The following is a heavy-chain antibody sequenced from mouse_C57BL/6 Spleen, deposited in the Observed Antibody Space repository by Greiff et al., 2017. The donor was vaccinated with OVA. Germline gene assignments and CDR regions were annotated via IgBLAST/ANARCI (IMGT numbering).Heavy chain of an antibody. CDR3: ARSGWEGFDY. Sequence: VQLQQSGPELVKPGASVKISCKASGYAFSSSWMNWVKQRPGKGLEWIGRIYPGDGDTNYNGKFKGKATLTADKSSSTAYMQLSSLTSEDSAVYFCARSGWEGFDYWGQGTTLTVSS. V-gene: IGHV1-82*01. CDR2: IYPGDGDT. J-gene: IGHJ2*01. CDR1: GYAFSSSW. D-gene: IGHD2-3*01.